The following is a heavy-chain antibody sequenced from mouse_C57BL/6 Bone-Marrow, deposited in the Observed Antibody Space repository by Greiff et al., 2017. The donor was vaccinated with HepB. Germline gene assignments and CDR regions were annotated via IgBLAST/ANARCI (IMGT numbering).Heavy chain of an antibody. J-gene: IGHJ4*01. D-gene: IGHD1-1*01. CDR1: GFTFTDYY. CDR3: ARYVITTVVATRAMDY. CDR2: IRNKANGYTT. Sequence: EVKLMESGGGLVQPGGSLSLSCAASGFTFTDYYMSWVRQPPGKALEWLGFIRNKANGYTTEYSASVKGRFTISRDNSQSILYLQMNALRAEDSATYYCARYVITTVVATRAMDYWGQGTSVTVSS. V-gene: IGHV7-3*01.